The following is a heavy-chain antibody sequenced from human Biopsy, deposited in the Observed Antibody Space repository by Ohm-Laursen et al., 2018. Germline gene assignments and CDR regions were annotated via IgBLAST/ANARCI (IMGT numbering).Heavy chain of an antibody. D-gene: IGHD3-9*01. CDR1: GYTFTAFS. V-gene: IGHV1-2*02. J-gene: IGHJ6*02. CDR2: INPKSGDT. CDR3: ARVPAYPSIDGYYGLDL. Sequence: ALVKVSCKPSGYTFTAFSVHWLRQAPGQGLEWMGWINPKSGDTDYPQNFQGRVSMTRDTSISTAYMDLSRLRSDDTAVYYCARVPAYPSIDGYYGLDLWGQGTTVIVSS.